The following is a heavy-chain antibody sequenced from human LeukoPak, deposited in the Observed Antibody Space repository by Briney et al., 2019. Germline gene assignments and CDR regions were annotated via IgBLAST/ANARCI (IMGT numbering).Heavy chain of an antibody. CDR2: INHSAST. J-gene: IGHJ4*02. CDR1: GGSFSGYY. Sequence: SETLSLTCAVYGGSFSGYYWSWIRQPPGKGLEWIGEINHSASTNYNPSLKSRVTISVDTSKNQFSLKLSSVTAADTAVYYCASLGARSYRYYFDYWGQGTLVTVSS. D-gene: IGHD1-26*01. V-gene: IGHV4-34*01. CDR3: ASLGARSYRYYFDY.